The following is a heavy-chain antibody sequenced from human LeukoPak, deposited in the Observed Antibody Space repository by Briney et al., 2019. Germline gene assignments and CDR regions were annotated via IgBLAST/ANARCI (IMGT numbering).Heavy chain of an antibody. CDR3: ARDFGDYRVDY. V-gene: IGHV4-39*01. CDR2: IHYSGNT. Sequence: SETLSLTCTASGGSISSSNYYWGWIRQPPGKGLEWIGTIHYSGNTYYNPSLKSRVAISVDTSKNQFSLRLSSVTAADTAVYYCARDFGDYRVDYWGQGTLVTVSS. D-gene: IGHD4-17*01. J-gene: IGHJ4*02. CDR1: GGSISSSNYY.